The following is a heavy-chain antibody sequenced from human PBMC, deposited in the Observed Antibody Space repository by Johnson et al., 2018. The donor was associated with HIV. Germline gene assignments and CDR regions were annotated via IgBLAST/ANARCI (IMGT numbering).Heavy chain of an antibody. D-gene: IGHD3-3*01. J-gene: IGHJ3*02. V-gene: IGHV3-30-3*01. CDR1: GFTFSSYA. CDR3: ARVWSGESGAFDI. Sequence: QVQLVESGGGVVQPGRSLRLSCAASGFTFSSYAMHWVRQAPGKGLEWVAVISYDGSNKYYADSVKCRFTISRDNSKNTLYLQMNSLRAEDTAVYYCARVWSGESGAFDIWGQGTMVTVSS. CDR2: ISYDGSNK.